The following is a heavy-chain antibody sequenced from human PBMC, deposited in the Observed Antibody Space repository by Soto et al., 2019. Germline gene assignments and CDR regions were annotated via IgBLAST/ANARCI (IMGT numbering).Heavy chain of an antibody. J-gene: IGHJ4*02. CDR3: VREPWGFSGSWYDY. D-gene: IGHD5-12*01. CDR1: KFSLNNYW. V-gene: IGHV3-74*03. CDR2: INHDGTKT. Sequence: GGPLRLSGSASKFSLNNYWMHWVRQVPGKGPVWVSRINHDGTKTEYADSVKGRFTISRDNTKNTLYLQMNSLRADDTAMYYCVREPWGFSGSWYDYWGQGTLVTVSS.